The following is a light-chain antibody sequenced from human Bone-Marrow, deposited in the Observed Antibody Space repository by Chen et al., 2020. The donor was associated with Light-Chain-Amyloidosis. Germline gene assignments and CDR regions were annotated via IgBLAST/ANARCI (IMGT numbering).Light chain of an antibody. CDR3: CSYAGSSTPWV. CDR1: SSDVGSYNL. V-gene: IGLV2-23*02. CDR2: EIS. J-gene: IGLJ3*02. Sequence: QSALPQPASVSGSPGQSITISCTGTSSDVGSYNLVSWYQQHPGKAPNLMIYEISKRPSGVSNRFSCSKSGNTASLTISGLQAEDDADYYCCSYAGSSTPWVFGGGTKLTVL.